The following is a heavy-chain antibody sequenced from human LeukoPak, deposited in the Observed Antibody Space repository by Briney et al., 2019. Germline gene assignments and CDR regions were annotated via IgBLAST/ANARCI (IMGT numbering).Heavy chain of an antibody. CDR1: GFTFSSYA. CDR2: ISSNGGST. D-gene: IGHD3-22*01. CDR3: ARVGYYDSSGYYLYYYFDY. V-gene: IGHV3-64*01. Sequence: GGSLRLSCAASGFTFSSYAMHWVRQAPGKGLEYVSAISSNGGSTYYANSVKGRFTISRDNSKNTLYLQMGSLRAEDMAVYYCARVGYYDSSGYYLYYYFDYWGQGTLVTVSS. J-gene: IGHJ4*02.